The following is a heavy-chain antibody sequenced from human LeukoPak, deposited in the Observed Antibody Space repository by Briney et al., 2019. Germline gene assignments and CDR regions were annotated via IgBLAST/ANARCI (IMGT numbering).Heavy chain of an antibody. Sequence: SETLSLTCTVSGGSISSYYWSWIRQPPGKGLEWIGYIYYSGSTNYNPSLKSRVTISVDTSKNQFSLKLSSVTAADTAVYYCARVGDSSDWFDPWGQGTLVTVSS. CDR3: ARVGDSSDWFDP. D-gene: IGHD3-22*01. CDR1: GGSISSYY. V-gene: IGHV4-59*01. J-gene: IGHJ5*02. CDR2: IYYSGST.